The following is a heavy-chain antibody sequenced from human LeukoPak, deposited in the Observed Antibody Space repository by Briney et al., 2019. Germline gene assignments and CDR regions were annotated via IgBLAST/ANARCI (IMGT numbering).Heavy chain of an antibody. Sequence: SVKVSCKASGFTNSNSSVQWVRQARGQRPEWIGWIVVGTGKTNYAQRLQERVTITGDMSTGTVDMELSSLRSEDTAVYYCAATSIRMVQRIIYYGKDVWGQGTTVTVSS. V-gene: IGHV1-58*01. D-gene: IGHD3-10*01. CDR3: AATSIRMVQRIIYYGKDV. CDR2: IVVGTGKT. CDR1: GFTNSNSS. J-gene: IGHJ6*02.